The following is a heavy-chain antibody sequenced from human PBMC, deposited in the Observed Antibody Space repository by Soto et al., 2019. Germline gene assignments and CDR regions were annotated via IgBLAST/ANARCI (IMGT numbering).Heavy chain of an antibody. D-gene: IGHD6-13*01. V-gene: IGHV3-48*01. CDR2: ISSSSSTI. J-gene: IGHJ5*02. CDR3: ARGSYSSSWYAWFDP. CDR1: GFTFSSYS. Sequence: GGSLRLSCAASGFTFSSYSMNWVRQAPGKGLEWVSYISSSSSTIYYADSVKGRFTISRDNAKNSLYLQMNSLRAEDTAVYYCARGSYSSSWYAWFDPWGQGTLVTVSS.